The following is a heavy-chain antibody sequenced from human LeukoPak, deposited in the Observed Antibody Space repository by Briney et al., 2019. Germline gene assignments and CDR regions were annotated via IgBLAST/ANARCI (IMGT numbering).Heavy chain of an antibody. CDR3: GLSSMNPSYYYGIDV. CDR2: IDRSGAIA. J-gene: IGHJ6*02. Sequence: GGSLRLSCAASGFIFSDYYMTWIRQAPGKGLGWVSYIDRSGAIAFYADSVKGRFTMSRDNARNSLHLQMNDLRPEDSAVYYCGLSSMNPSYYYGIDVWGQGTTVRVSS. V-gene: IGHV3-11*01. D-gene: IGHD6-19*01. CDR1: GFIFSDYY.